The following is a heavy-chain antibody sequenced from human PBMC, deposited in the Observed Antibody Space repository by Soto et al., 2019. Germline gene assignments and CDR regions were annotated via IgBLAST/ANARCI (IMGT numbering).Heavy chain of an antibody. Sequence: GGSLRLSCAASGFTFSDYYMSWIRQAPGKGLEWVSYISSSGSTIYYADSVKGRFTISRDNAKNSLYLQMNSLRAEDTAVYYCARGAGYYDSSGLDYYYGMDVWGQGTTVTVSS. CDR1: GFTFSDYY. D-gene: IGHD3-22*01. V-gene: IGHV3-11*01. CDR3: ARGAGYYDSSGLDYYYGMDV. J-gene: IGHJ6*02. CDR2: ISSSGSTI.